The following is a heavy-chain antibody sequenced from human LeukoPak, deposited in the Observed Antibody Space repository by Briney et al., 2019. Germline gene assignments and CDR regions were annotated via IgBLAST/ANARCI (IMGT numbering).Heavy chain of an antibody. J-gene: IGHJ6*02. CDR2: IYYSGST. CDR3: ARDARGYYGMDV. V-gene: IGHV4-30-4*01. Sequence: PSETLSLTCTVSGGSISSGDYYWSWIRQPPGKGLEWIGYIYYSGSTYYNPSLKSRVTISVDTSKNQFSLKLSSVTAADTAVYYCARDARGYYGMDVWGQGTTVTVSS. CDR1: GGSISSGDYY.